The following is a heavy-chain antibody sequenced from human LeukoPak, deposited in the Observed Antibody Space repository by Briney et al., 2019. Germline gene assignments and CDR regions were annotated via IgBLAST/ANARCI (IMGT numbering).Heavy chain of an antibody. Sequence: PSETLSLTCSVSGYSISSGYYWGWIRQTPGKGLEWIGSIRYTGSTYYNPSLKSEVTISLDTSKNHFSLKLTSVTAADTAVYYCARDYQGGYGDKTVDYWGQGTLVTVSS. D-gene: IGHD5-18*01. CDR3: ARDYQGGYGDKTVDY. CDR1: GYSISSGYY. CDR2: IRYTGST. V-gene: IGHV4-38-2*02. J-gene: IGHJ4*02.